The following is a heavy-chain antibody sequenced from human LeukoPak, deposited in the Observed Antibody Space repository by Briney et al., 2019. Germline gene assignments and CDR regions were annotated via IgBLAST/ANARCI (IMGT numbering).Heavy chain of an antibody. CDR1: GFAFSSYG. D-gene: IGHD2-21*01. V-gene: IGHV3-30*18. Sequence: GGSLRLSCAASGFAFSSYGMHWVRQAPGKGLEWVAVISYDGSNKYYADSVKGRFTTSRDNSKNTLYLQMNSLRAEDTAVYYCAKGAKHFDYWGQGTLVTVSS. CDR2: ISYDGSNK. J-gene: IGHJ4*02. CDR3: AKGAKHFDY.